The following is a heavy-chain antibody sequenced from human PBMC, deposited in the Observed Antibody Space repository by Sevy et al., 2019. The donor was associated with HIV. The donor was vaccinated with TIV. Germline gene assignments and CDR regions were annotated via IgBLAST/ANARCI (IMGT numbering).Heavy chain of an antibody. CDR3: ARAPPVVVVPGAPSWFDP. D-gene: IGHD2-2*01. CDR1: GGSFSGYY. V-gene: IGHV4-34*01. J-gene: IGHJ5*02. CDR2: INHSGST. Sequence: SETLSLTCAVYGGSFSGYYWNWIRQPPGKGLEWIGEINHSGSTHYNPSLKSRITISVDTSKNQFSLRLNSVTAADTAVYYCARAPPVVVVPGAPSWFDPGGQGTLVTVSS.